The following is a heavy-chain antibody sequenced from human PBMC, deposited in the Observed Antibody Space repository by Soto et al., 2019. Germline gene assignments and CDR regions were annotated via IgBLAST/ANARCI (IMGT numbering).Heavy chain of an antibody. D-gene: IGHD1-26*01. J-gene: IGHJ5*02. Sequence: GGSLRLSCAASVFTFSSYAMSLVRQSPGKGLEWVTAINGGSTTYYSDSVKGRFTISRDNSKNTLYLKMNRLRAEDTAVYYCAKDVSGSYHGNNWFEPWGQGTMVTVSS. CDR3: AKDVSGSYHGNNWFEP. CDR1: VFTFSSYA. CDR2: INGGSTT. V-gene: IGHV3-23*01.